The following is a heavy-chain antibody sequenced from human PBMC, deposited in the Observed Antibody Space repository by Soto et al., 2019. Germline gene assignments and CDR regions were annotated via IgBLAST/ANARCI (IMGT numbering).Heavy chain of an antibody. J-gene: IGHJ5*02. CDR1: GYSISSGYY. CDR2: MYHSGNT. Sequence: SETLSLTCAVPGYSISSGYYWGWIRQPPGKGLEWIGSMYHSGNTYYNPSLKSRVTISVDTSKNQFSLKLSSVTAADTAVYYCARDLSSSSENWFDPWGQGILATVSS. V-gene: IGHV4-38-2*02. CDR3: ARDLSSSSENWFDP. D-gene: IGHD6-6*01.